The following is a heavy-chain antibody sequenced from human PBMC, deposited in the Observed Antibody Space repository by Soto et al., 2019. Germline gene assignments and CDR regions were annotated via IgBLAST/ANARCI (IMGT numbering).Heavy chain of an antibody. Sequence: ASVKVSCKASGYTFTSYGIHWVRQAPGQRLEWMGWINAANGDTKYSPKFQGRVTITRDTSASTAYMELSSLRSEDTAVYYCVRRHVSAAGIDCFDPWGQGTLVTVSS. J-gene: IGHJ5*02. CDR3: VRRHVSAAGIDCFDP. CDR2: INAANGDT. V-gene: IGHV1-3*01. CDR1: GYTFTSYG. D-gene: IGHD6-13*01.